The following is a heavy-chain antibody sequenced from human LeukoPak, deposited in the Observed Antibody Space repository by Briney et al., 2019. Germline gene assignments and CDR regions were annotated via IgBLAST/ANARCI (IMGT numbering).Heavy chain of an antibody. D-gene: IGHD6-19*01. CDR3: AGRSAVAPFDY. CDR2: IVVGSGNT. J-gene: IGHJ4*02. Sequence: SVKVSCNASGVTFTSAAVQWVRQARGQRLEWIEWIVVGSGNTNYAQKFQERVTITRDMSTSTAYMELSSLRSEDTAVYYCAGRSAVAPFDYWGQGTLVTISS. V-gene: IGHV1-58*01. CDR1: GVTFTSAA.